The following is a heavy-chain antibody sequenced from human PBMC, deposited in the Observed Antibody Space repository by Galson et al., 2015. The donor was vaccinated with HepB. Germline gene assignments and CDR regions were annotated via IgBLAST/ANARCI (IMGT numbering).Heavy chain of an antibody. V-gene: IGHV3-48*01. Sequence: SLRLSCAASGFTFSSYSMNWVRQAPGKGLEWVSYISSSSSTIYYADSVKGRFTISRDNAKNSLYLQMNSLRAEDTAVYYCARDSTSIAARGDYWGQGTLVTVSS. CDR1: GFTFSSYS. J-gene: IGHJ4*02. CDR3: ARDSTSIAARGDY. D-gene: IGHD6-6*01. CDR2: ISSSSSTI.